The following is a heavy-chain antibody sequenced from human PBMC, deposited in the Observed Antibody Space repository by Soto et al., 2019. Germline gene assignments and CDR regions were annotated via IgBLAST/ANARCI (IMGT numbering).Heavy chain of an antibody. Sequence: ASVKVSCKASGYTFTSYAMHWVRQAPGQRLEWMGWINAGNGNTKYSQKFQGRVTITRDTSASTAYMELSSLRSEDTAVYYCARDRGMGFGGVIVLTLHFDYWGQGTLVTVSS. V-gene: IGHV1-3*01. D-gene: IGHD3-16*02. CDR1: GYTFTSYA. CDR3: ARDRGMGFGGVIVLTLHFDY. J-gene: IGHJ4*02. CDR2: INAGNGNT.